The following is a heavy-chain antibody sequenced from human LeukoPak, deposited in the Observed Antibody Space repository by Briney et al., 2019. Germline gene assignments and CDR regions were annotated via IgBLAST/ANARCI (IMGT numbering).Heavy chain of an antibody. V-gene: IGHV4-34*01. CDR1: GGSFSGYY. D-gene: IGHD3-3*01. J-gene: IGHJ5*02. CDR3: ARGRIFGVVISPYNWFDP. CDR2: INHSGST. Sequence: SETLSLTCAVYGGSFSGYYWSWIRQPPGKGLEWIGEINHSGSTNYNPSLKSRVAISVDKSKNQFPLRLSSVTAADTAVYYCARGRIFGVVISPYNWFDPWGQGTLVTVSS.